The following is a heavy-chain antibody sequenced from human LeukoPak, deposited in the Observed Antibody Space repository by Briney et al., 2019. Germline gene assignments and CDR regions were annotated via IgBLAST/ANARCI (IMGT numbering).Heavy chain of an antibody. Sequence: ASVKVSCKTSGYTFNTYYIIWVRQAPGQGLEWMGWISAYNGNTNYAQKLQGRVTMTTDTSTSTAYMELRSLRSDDTAVYYCAGEQSSGGHAFDIWGQGTMVTVSS. CDR1: GYTFNTYY. CDR2: ISAYNGNT. J-gene: IGHJ3*02. CDR3: AGEQSSGGHAFDI. V-gene: IGHV1-18*01. D-gene: IGHD6-19*01.